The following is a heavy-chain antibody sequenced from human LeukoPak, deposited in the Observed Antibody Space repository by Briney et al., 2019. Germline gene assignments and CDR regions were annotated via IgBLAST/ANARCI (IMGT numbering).Heavy chain of an antibody. J-gene: IGHJ4*02. Sequence: PGGSLRLSCAASGFTFSSYSMNWVRQAPGKGLEWVSSISSSSSYIYYADSVKGRFTISRDNAKNSLYLQMNSLRAEDTAVYYCARGGEDTAPGDYWGQGTLVTVPS. D-gene: IGHD3-10*01. CDR2: ISSSSSYI. V-gene: IGHV3-21*01. CDR3: ARGGEDTAPGDY. CDR1: GFTFSSYS.